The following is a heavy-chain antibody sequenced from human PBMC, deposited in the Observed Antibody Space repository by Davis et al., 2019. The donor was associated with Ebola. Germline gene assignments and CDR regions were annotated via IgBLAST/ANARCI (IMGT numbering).Heavy chain of an antibody. CDR2: ISGSGGST. Sequence: GESLKISCAASGFTFSSYAMSWVRQAPGKGLEWVSSISGSGGSTYSADSVKGRFTISRDNSQTTLYMQMNSLRAEDTAVYYCAKPPNNIVGAIYYFDYWGQGTLVTVSS. CDR3: AKPPNNIVGAIYYFDY. D-gene: IGHD1-26*01. CDR1: GFTFSSYA. V-gene: IGHV3-23*01. J-gene: IGHJ4*02.